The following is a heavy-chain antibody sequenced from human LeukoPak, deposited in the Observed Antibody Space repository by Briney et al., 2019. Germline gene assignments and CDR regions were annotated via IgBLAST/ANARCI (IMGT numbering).Heavy chain of an antibody. CDR2: ISGSGGST. CDR1: GFTFSNNA. V-gene: IGHV3-23*01. CDR3: AKDYSGYSYGTYFDY. D-gene: IGHD5-18*01. Sequence: GGSLRLSCAVSGFTFSNNAMNWVRQAPGKGLEWVSVISGSGGSTHYADSVKGRFTISRDNSKNTLYLQMNSLRAEDTAVYYCAKDYSGYSYGTYFDYWGQGTLVTVSS. J-gene: IGHJ4*02.